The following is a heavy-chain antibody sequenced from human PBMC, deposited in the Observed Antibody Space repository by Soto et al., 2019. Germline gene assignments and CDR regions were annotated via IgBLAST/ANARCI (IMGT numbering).Heavy chain of an antibody. CDR1: VYTFTSYG. J-gene: IGHJ3*02. V-gene: IGHV1-18*01. CDR2: ISAYNGNT. Sequence: QVQLVQSGAEVKKPGASVKVSCKASVYTFTSYGISWVRQAPGQGLEWMGWISAYNGNTNYAQKLQGRVTMTTDTSTSTAYMELRSLRSDDTAVYYCARDKRRIVVVVAATHDAFDIWGRGTMVTVSS. D-gene: IGHD2-15*01. CDR3: ARDKRRIVVVVAATHDAFDI.